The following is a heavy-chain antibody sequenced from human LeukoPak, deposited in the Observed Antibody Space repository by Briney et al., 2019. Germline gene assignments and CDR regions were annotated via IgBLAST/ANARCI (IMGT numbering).Heavy chain of an antibody. CDR1: GFTFTTYA. CDR3: TRGYNSGWYTVDY. D-gene: IGHD6-19*01. V-gene: IGHV3-30-3*01. CDR2: ITYGGSDK. J-gene: IGHJ4*02. Sequence: GRSLRLSCAASGFTFTTYAMHWVRQAPGKGLEWVAVITYGGSDKFYPDSAKGRFTISRDNPKNTLYLQMNSLRPEDTAVYYCTRGYNSGWYTVDYWGQGTLVAVSS.